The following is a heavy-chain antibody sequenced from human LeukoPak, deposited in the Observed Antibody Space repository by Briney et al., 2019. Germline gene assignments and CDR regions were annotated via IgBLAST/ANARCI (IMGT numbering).Heavy chain of an antibody. V-gene: IGHV3-21*01. D-gene: IGHD3-22*01. Sequence: GGSLRLSCAASGFTFSSYSMNWVRQAPGKGLEWVSSISSSSSYIYYADSVKGRFTISRDNAKNSLYLQMNSLRAEDTAVYYCARDQRGSGSQFDYWGQGTLVTVSS. J-gene: IGHJ4*02. CDR1: GFTFSSYS. CDR2: ISSSSSYI. CDR3: ARDQRGSGSQFDY.